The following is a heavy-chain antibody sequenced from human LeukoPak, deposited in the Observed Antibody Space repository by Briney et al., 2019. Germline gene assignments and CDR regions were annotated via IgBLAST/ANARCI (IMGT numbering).Heavy chain of an antibody. CDR1: GYTFTGYY. CDR3: ARVYFGDVGLRWVTPSHAFDI. CDR2: INPNSGGT. D-gene: IGHD4-23*01. Sequence: GASVKVSCKASGYTFTGYYMHWVRQAPGQGLEWMGWINPNSGGTNYAQKFQGRVTMTRDTSISTAYMELSRLRSDDTAVYYCARVYFGDVGLRWVTPSHAFDIWGQGTMVTVSS. J-gene: IGHJ3*02. V-gene: IGHV1-2*02.